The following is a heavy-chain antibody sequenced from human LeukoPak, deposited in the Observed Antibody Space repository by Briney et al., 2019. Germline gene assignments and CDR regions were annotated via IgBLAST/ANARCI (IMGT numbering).Heavy chain of an antibody. CDR1: GFTFSSSA. D-gene: IGHD2-15*01. Sequence: GGSLRLSCAASGFTFSSSAMSWVRQAPGKGLEWVSTISNNGGYTYYADSVQGRFTISRDNSKSTLRLQMNSLRAEDTAVYYCAKQLGYCSDGSCYFPYWGQGTLVTVSS. CDR3: AKQLGYCSDGSCYFPY. V-gene: IGHV3-23*01. J-gene: IGHJ4*02. CDR2: ISNNGGYT.